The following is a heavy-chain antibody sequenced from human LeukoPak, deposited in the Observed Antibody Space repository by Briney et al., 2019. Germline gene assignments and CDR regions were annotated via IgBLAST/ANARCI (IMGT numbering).Heavy chain of an antibody. V-gene: IGHV4-4*07. CDR1: GGSISSYY. J-gene: IGHJ4*02. CDR3: ARDPMVRGVTRGDN. Sequence: SETLSLTCTVSGGSISSYYWSWIRQPAGKGLEWIGRIYTSGSTNYNPSLKSRVTISVDKSKNQFSLKLSSVTAADTAVYYCARDPMVRGVTRGDNWGQGTLVTVSS. CDR2: IYTSGST. D-gene: IGHD3-10*01.